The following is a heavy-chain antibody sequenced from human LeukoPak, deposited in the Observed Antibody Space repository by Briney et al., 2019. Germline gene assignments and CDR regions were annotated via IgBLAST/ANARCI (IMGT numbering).Heavy chain of an antibody. CDR3: ARDGDFWSGYAYYFDY. D-gene: IGHD3-3*01. J-gene: IGHJ4*02. V-gene: IGHV3-23*01. CDR1: GFTFSSHA. Sequence: GGSLRLSCAASGFTFSSHAMSWVRQAPGKGLEWVSLISGSGDSTYYADSVNGRFTISRDNSKNTLYLQVNSLRAEDTAVYYCARDGDFWSGYAYYFDYWGQGTLVTVSS. CDR2: ISGSGDST.